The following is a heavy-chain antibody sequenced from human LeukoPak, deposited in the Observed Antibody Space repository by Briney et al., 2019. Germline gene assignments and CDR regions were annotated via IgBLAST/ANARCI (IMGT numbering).Heavy chain of an antibody. Sequence: PGGSLRLSCVGSGFTFSTYNMNWVRHAPGKGLEWVSSIVSTSSLMSYAASVKGRFTISRDNSMNTLYLHMDSLRAEDTAVYYCAKYALREIFFGDFWGQGTRVAVSS. J-gene: IGHJ4*02. CDR2: IVSTSSLM. CDR1: GFTFSTYN. CDR3: AKYALREIFFGDF. D-gene: IGHD3-3*01. V-gene: IGHV3-21*04.